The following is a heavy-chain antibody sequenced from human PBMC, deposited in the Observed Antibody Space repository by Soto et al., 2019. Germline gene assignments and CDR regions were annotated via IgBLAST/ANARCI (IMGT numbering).Heavy chain of an antibody. CDR1: GYTFGTYA. CDR3: ASDEDY. CDR2: INAGNGNT. Sequence: QVQLVQSGAEVKKPGASVKVSCKASGYTFGTYALHWVRQAPGQGLEWMGWINAGNGNTRYSQRFQGRVTITRDTSANTAYMELSSLRFEDTAVYYCASDEDYWGQGTLVTVSS. J-gene: IGHJ4*02. V-gene: IGHV1-3*01.